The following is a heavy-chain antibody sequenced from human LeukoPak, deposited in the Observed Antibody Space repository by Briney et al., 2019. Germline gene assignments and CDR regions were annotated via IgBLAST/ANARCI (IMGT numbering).Heavy chain of an antibody. D-gene: IGHD3-16*02. CDR1: GFTFSSYG. CDR2: IWYDGSNK. Sequence: VGSLRLSCAASGFTFSSYGMHWVRQALGKGLEWVAVIWYDGSNKYYADSVKGRFNISRDNSKNTLYLQMNSLRAEDTAVYYCARDYRYTLDYWGQGTLVTVSS. J-gene: IGHJ4*02. CDR3: ARDYRYTLDY. V-gene: IGHV3-33*01.